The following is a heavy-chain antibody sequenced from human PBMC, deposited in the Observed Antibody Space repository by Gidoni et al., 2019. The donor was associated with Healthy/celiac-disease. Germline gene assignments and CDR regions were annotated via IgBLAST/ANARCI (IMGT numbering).Heavy chain of an antibody. D-gene: IGHD3-3*01. Sequence: EVQLFESGGCVVQSGGSLRLSCAASGLPFSSDAMSWLRQAPVQGLEWVSAISGSGGSTYYADSVKGRFTISRDKSKNPLYLQLNSLSAEDTAVYYCTSHLRSYDSGAFDIWGQGTMVTVSS. V-gene: IGHV3-23*01. J-gene: IGHJ3*02. CDR3: TSHLRSYDSGAFDI. CDR2: ISGSGGST. CDR1: GLPFSSDA.